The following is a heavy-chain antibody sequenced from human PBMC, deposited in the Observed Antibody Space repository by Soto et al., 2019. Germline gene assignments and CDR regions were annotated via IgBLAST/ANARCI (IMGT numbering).Heavy chain of an antibody. CDR1: GYTFTSYD. D-gene: IGHD6-13*01. CDR3: ASYYSNASYYYYGMDV. V-gene: IGHV1-8*01. J-gene: IGHJ6*02. CDR2: MNPNSGNT. Sequence: ASVKVSCKASGYTFTSYDINWVRQATGQGLEWMGWMNPNSGNTGYAQKFQGRVTMTRNTSISTAYVELSSLRSEDTAVYYCASYYSNASYYYYGMDVWGQGTTVTAP.